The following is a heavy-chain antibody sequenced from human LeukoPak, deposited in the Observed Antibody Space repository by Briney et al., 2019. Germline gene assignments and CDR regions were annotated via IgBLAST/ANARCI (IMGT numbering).Heavy chain of an antibody. CDR2: TSGSGDDT. V-gene: IGHV3-23*01. CDR1: GFTFSSYG. J-gene: IGHJ4*02. Sequence: GGSLRLSCVASGFTFSSYGMSWVRQAPGKGLEWVSSTSGSGDDTYYADSVKGRFTLSRDNSKDTLYLQMNSLRADDTAVYYCAKKRSSGGATQFDYWGQGTLVTVSS. D-gene: IGHD2-15*01. CDR3: AKKRSSGGATQFDY.